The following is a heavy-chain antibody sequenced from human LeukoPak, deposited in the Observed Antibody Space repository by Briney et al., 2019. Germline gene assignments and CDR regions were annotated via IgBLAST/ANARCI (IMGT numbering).Heavy chain of an antibody. V-gene: IGHV6-1*01. CDR2: TYYRSRWYS. J-gene: IGHJ4*02. Sequence: SQTPSLTCAISGDSVSRNSAVWNWIRQSPSRGLEWLGRTYYRSRWYSEYAVSVKGRITINPDTSKNQFSLQLNSVSPEDTAVYYCAGGRSSGDYWGQGTLVTVSS. D-gene: IGHD6-6*01. CDR3: AGGRSSGDY. CDR1: GDSVSRNSAV.